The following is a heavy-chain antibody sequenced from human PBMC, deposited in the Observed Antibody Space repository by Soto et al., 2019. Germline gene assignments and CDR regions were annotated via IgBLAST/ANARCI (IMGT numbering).Heavy chain of an antibody. D-gene: IGHD3-10*01. J-gene: IGHJ3*02. CDR3: TTFSWCGEGGDFDI. Sequence: GGSLRLSCAASGFTFSNAWMSWVRQAPGKGLGWVGRIKSKTDGGTTDYAAPVKGRFTISRDESKNTLYLQMNSLKTEDTAVYYCTTFSWCGEGGDFDIWGQGTMVTVSS. V-gene: IGHV3-15*01. CDR2: IKSKTDGGTT. CDR1: GFTFSNAW.